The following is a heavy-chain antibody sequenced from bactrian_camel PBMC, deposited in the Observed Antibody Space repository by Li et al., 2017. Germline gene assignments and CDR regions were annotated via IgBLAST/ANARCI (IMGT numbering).Heavy chain of an antibody. J-gene: IGHJ4*01. D-gene: IGHD1*01. V-gene: IGHV3S6*01. CDR1: GFTFSSYA. CDR3: AADANYHLEFPDPWPG. Sequence: HVQLVESGGGLVQPGGSLRVSCAASGFTFSSYAMYWVRQAPGKGLEWVSGLRWDSRLIYYADSVKGRFTIARDNAKNTLYLQMNSLNPEDTAVYYCAADANYHLEFPDPWPGWGQGTQVTVS. CDR2: LRWDSRLI.